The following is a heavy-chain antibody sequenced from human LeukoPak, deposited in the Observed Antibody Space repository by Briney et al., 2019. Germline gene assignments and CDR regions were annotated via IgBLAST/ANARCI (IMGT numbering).Heavy chain of an antibody. CDR1: GFTFSSYE. J-gene: IGHJ5*02. CDR3: ARDTNGDGWFDP. CDR2: ISSSGSTI. D-gene: IGHD4-17*01. V-gene: IGHV3-48*03. Sequence: AGGSLRLSCAASGFTFSSYEMNWVRQAPGKGLEWVSYISSSGSTIYYADSVKGRFTISRDNAKNSLYLQMNSLRAEDTSVYYCARDTNGDGWFDPWGQGTLVTVSS.